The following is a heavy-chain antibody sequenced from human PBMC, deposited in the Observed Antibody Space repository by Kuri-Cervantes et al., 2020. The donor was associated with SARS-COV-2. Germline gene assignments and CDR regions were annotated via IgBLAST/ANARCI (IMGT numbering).Heavy chain of an antibody. Sequence: GESLKISCAASGFTFSSYAMSWVRQAPGKGLEWVSSISSSSSYIYYADSVKGRFTISRDNAKNSLYLQMNSLRAEDTAVYYCATYYDSSGYYQPFDYWGQGTLVTVSS. CDR2: ISSSSSYI. J-gene: IGHJ4*02. CDR1: GFTFSSYA. D-gene: IGHD3-22*01. V-gene: IGHV3-21*04. CDR3: ATYYDSSGYYQPFDY.